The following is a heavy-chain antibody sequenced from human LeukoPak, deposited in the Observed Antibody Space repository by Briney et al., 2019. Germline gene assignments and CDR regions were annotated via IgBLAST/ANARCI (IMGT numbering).Heavy chain of an antibody. D-gene: IGHD3-22*01. Sequence: GESLKISCKGSGFSFTSYWIGWVRQMPGKGLEWMGIIYPGDSDTRYSPSFQGQVTISADKSISTAYLQWSSLKASDTAMYYCARSHYDSSGYLSFDPWGQGTLVTVSS. J-gene: IGHJ5*02. CDR3: ARSHYDSSGYLSFDP. CDR1: GFSFTSYW. V-gene: IGHV5-51*01. CDR2: IYPGDSDT.